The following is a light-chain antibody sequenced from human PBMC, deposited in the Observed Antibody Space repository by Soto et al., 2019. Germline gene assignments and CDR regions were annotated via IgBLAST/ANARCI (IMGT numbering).Light chain of an antibody. CDR3: SSYTSSSTWV. CDR1: SSDVGGYNY. J-gene: IGLJ3*02. CDR2: EVS. V-gene: IGLV2-14*01. Sequence: QSVLTQPASVSGSPGQSITISCTGTSSDVGGYNYVSWYQHHPCKAPKLMIYEVSNRPSGVSNRFSGSKSGNTASLTISGLQAEDEADYYCSSYTSSSTWVFGGGTKLTVL.